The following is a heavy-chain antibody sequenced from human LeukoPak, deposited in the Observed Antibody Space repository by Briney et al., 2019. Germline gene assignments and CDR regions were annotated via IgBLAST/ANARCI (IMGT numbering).Heavy chain of an antibody. J-gene: IGHJ4*02. CDR3: ARQKPAEQQLGS. Sequence: SETLSLTCTVSGGSISSSSYYWGWIRQPPGKGLEWIGSIYYSGSTYYNPSLKSRVTISVDTSKNQFSLKLSSVTAADTAVYYCARQKPAEQQLGSWGQGTLVTVSS. V-gene: IGHV4-39*01. CDR2: IYYSGST. CDR1: GGSISSSSYY. D-gene: IGHD6-13*01.